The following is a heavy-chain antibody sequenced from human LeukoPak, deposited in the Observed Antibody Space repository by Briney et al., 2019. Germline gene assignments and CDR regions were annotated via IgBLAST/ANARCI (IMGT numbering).Heavy chain of an antibody. CDR1: GYNLTSHW. CDR3: ARRAAAGTGVGYYYYMDV. D-gene: IGHD6-13*01. CDR2: IYPGVSDT. Sequence: GESLKISCQDSGYNLTSHWIAWVRQMHGKGLEWMGIIYPGVSDTRYSPSFQGQVTISADKSISTAYLQWSSLKASDTAMYYCARRAAAGTGVGYYYYMDVWGKGTTVTVSS. V-gene: IGHV5-51*01. J-gene: IGHJ6*03.